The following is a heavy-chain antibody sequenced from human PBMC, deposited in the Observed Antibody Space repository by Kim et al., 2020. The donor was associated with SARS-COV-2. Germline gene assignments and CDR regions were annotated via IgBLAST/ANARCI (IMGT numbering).Heavy chain of an antibody. V-gene: IGHV3-30*07. Sequence: KGRFTICRDNSKHTGYLQMNSLRAEDTSVYYCARDRWDCISSTCYKNLDYWGQGTLVTVSS. D-gene: IGHD2-2*01. J-gene: IGHJ4*02. CDR3: ARDRWDCISSTCYKNLDY.